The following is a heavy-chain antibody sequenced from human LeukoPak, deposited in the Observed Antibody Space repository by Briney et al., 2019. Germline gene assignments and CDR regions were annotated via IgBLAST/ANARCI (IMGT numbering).Heavy chain of an antibody. CDR3: ATTTRISV. CDR2: INQDGSVK. CDR1: GFTSSTYW. Sequence: GGSLRLSCAASGFTSSTYWISWVRQAPGKGLEWVANINQDGSVKYYVDSVKGRFTISRDNAKNSVYLQMNSLRAEDTAVYYCATTTRISVGGQGTLVTVSS. J-gene: IGHJ4*02. D-gene: IGHD2-15*01. V-gene: IGHV3-7*01.